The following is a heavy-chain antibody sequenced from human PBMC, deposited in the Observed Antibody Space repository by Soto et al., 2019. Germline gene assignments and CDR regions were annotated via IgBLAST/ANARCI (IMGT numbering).Heavy chain of an antibody. J-gene: IGHJ6*02. D-gene: IGHD3-3*01. CDR3: ARDKTYYDFWSGYPNYYYYGMDV. CDR2: ISAYNGNT. Sequence: QVQLVQSGAEVKKPGASVKVSCKASGYTFTSYGISWVRQAPGQGLEWMGWISAYNGNTNYAQKLQGRVTMTTDASTSTAYMELRSLRSDDTAVYYCARDKTYYDFWSGYPNYYYYGMDVWGQGTTVTVSS. CDR1: GYTFTSYG. V-gene: IGHV1-18*01.